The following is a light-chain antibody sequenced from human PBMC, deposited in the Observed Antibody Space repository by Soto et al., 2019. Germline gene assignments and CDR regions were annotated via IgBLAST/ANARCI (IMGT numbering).Light chain of an antibody. V-gene: IGKV3-15*01. CDR1: QSVSSN. CDR3: QQYNNWPPWT. J-gene: IGKJ1*01. CDR2: GAF. Sequence: EIVMTQSPATLSVSPGERATLSCRASQSVSSNLAWYQQKPGQAPRLLIYGAFTRATGIPARFSGSGSGTEFTLIISSLQSEDFAVYYCQQYNNWPPWTFGQGTKVEIK.